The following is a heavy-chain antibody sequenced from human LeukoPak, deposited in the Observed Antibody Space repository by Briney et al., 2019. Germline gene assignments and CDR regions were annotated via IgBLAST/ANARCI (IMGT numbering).Heavy chain of an antibody. D-gene: IGHD3-22*01. V-gene: IGHV3-21*01. J-gene: IGHJ4*02. Sequence: GGSLRLSCAASGFTFSSYGMNWVRQAPGKGLEWVSSISSSSSYIYYADSVKGRFTISRDNAKNSLYLQMNSLRAEDTAVYYCARQAYYYDSSGYYFDYWGQGTLVTVSS. CDR2: ISSSSSYI. CDR3: ARQAYYYDSSGYYFDY. CDR1: GFTFSSYG.